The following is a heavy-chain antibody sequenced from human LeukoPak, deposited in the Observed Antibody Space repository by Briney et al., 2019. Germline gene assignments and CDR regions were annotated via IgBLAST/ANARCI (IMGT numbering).Heavy chain of an antibody. CDR3: ANRVLRSGTGAFDI. J-gene: IGHJ3*02. V-gene: IGHV4-38-2*02. Sequence: SETLSLTCSVSGNSISRGYYCGWIRQPPGKGLERIGSVSHGGAAHDSMATFYNPSLKSRVTMSVDTSKNQFSLRLTSVTAADTALYFCANRVLRSGTGAFDIWGLGTVVVVSS. D-gene: IGHD1-1*01. CDR1: GNSISRGYY. CDR2: VSHGGAAHDSMAT.